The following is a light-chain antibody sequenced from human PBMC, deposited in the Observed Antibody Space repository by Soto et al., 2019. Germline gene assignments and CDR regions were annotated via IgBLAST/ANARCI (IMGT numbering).Light chain of an antibody. Sequence: EIVMTQSPATLSVSPGERVTLSCRASQSLSGNLAWYQQKPGLAPRLLINRASTMATGIPARFSGSGSETEFTLTISSLQSEDFAVYYCQQYNNLPMTFGQGTKVEIK. J-gene: IGKJ1*01. V-gene: IGKV3-15*01. CDR3: QQYNNLPMT. CDR1: QSLSGN. CDR2: RAS.